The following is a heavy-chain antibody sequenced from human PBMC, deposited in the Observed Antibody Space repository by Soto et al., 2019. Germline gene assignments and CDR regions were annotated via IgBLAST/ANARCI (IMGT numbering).Heavy chain of an antibody. D-gene: IGHD5-12*01. Sequence: GESLKISCKASGYSFSTYWIAWVRQRPGKGRDWMGIIYPGDSDTRYSPSFQGQVTISVDNSIDTAYLEWTTLRASDSAMYYCARHSLATQPGDYWGQGTRVTVSS. CDR1: GYSFSTYW. CDR2: IYPGDSDT. J-gene: IGHJ4*02. V-gene: IGHV5-51*01. CDR3: ARHSLATQPGDY.